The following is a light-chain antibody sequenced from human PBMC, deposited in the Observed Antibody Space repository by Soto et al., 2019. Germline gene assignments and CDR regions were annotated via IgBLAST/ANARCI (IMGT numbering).Light chain of an antibody. CDR1: QSISSW. CDR2: TAT. J-gene: IGKJ4*01. CDR3: QQYNSYSGLT. Sequence: DILMTQSPSTLSASVGDRVTITCRASQSISSWLAWYQQKPGKAPNLLIHTATTFDSGVPSRFSGSGSWTPFTLTISSLQHDDFVTDYCQQYNSYSGLTFGGGTKVEIK. V-gene: IGKV1-5*03.